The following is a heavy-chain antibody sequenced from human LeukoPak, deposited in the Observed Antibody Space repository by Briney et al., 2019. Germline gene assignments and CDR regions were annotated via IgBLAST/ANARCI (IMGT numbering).Heavy chain of an antibody. CDR1: GFTFSSYW. J-gene: IGHJ3*02. Sequence: GGSLRLSCAGSGFTFSSYWMQWVRQTPGKGLVWVSRINIDGSSTSYADSVKGRFTISRDNAKKTLYLQMNSLRAEDTAVYYCARDGYCSSTSCYPDIWGQGTLVSVSS. CDR2: INIDGSST. V-gene: IGHV3-74*01. D-gene: IGHD2-2*03. CDR3: ARDGYCSSTSCYPDI.